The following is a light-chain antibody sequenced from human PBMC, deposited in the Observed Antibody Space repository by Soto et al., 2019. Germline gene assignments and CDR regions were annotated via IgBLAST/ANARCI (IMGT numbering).Light chain of an antibody. V-gene: IGLV7-46*01. J-gene: IGLJ1*01. CDR2: DAT. CDR3: LLSFSGAPV. Sequence: QAVVTQEPSLTVSPGGTVTLTCGSSTGAVTSYHYPHWFQQRPGQAPRTLIYDATDKPSWTPFRFSGALLGDKAALTLSGERPEDEEEYYSLLSFSGAPVFGLGANLPVL. CDR1: TGAVTSYHY.